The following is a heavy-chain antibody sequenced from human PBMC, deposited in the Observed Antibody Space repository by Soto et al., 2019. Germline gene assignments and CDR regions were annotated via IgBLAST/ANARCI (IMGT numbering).Heavy chain of an antibody. CDR1: GVSISSSSYY. J-gene: IGHJ4*02. D-gene: IGHD3-16*01. CDR2: IYYNGNT. V-gene: IGHV4-39*01. CDR3: ARQTGVFGHYFDY. Sequence: QLRLQEAGPGLVKPSETLSLTCTVSGVSISSSSYYWGWIRQPPGKGPEWIGAIYYNGNTYYYPSLKSRVTMSVDTSKNQFSLKLSSATAADTAMYYCARQTGVFGHYFDYWGQGTLVTVSS.